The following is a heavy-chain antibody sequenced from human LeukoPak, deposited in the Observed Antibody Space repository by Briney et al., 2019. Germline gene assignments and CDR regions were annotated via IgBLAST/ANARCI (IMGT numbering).Heavy chain of an antibody. CDR1: GFTFGHFA. Sequence: GGSLRLSCAASGFTFGHFAMHWVRQAPGKGLEWVSGISWNSGNIGYADSVKGRFTISRDNAKNSLYLQMNSLRPEDTALYYCAKDSGHLYGSGSIYYYYGMDVWGQGTTVTVSS. CDR3: AKDSGHLYGSGSIYYYYGMDV. J-gene: IGHJ6*02. D-gene: IGHD3-10*01. V-gene: IGHV3-9*01. CDR2: ISWNSGNI.